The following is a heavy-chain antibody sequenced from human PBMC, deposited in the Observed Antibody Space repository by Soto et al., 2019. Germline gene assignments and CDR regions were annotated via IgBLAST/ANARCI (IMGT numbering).Heavy chain of an antibody. V-gene: IGHV3-21*01. J-gene: IGHJ4*02. CDR1: GFTFSSYS. D-gene: IGHD6-13*01. CDR3: AKDGDIGAAAYYFDY. Sequence: PGGSLRLSCAASGFTFSSYSMNWVRQAPGKGLEWVSSISSSSSYIYYADSVKGRFTISRDNAKNSLYLQMNSLRAEDTAMYYCAKDGDIGAAAYYFDYWGQGTPVTVSS. CDR2: ISSSSSYI.